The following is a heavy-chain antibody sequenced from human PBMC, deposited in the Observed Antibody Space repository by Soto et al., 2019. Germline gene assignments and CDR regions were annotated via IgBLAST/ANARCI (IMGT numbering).Heavy chain of an antibody. CDR2: IRAYDGNP. CDR3: ARVYPSMVRGVTFGRYYFHGMDV. V-gene: IGHV1-18*04. CDR1: GYTFGSCS. Sequence: QVQLLQAGAEVKRPGASVTVSCKASGYTFGSCSICWVRQAPGQGLEWMGWIRAYDGNPSYSEKFQGRVTMTAETSTTTAYMELRSLTPDDTAIYYCARVYPSMVRGVTFGRYYFHGMDVWGQGTAVTVSS. J-gene: IGHJ6*02. D-gene: IGHD3-10*01.